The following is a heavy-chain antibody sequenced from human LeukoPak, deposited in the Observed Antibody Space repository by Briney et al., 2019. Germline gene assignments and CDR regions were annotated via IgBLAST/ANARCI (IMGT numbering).Heavy chain of an antibody. J-gene: IGHJ4*02. Sequence: SETLSLTCAVYGGSFSGYYWSWIRQPPGKGLEWIGEINHSGSTNYNPSLKSRVTISVDTSKNQFSLKLSSVTAADTAVYYCARTSALPHRGQGTLVTVSS. CDR2: INHSGST. CDR1: GGSFSGYY. V-gene: IGHV4-34*01. CDR3: ARTSALPH. D-gene: IGHD2-2*01.